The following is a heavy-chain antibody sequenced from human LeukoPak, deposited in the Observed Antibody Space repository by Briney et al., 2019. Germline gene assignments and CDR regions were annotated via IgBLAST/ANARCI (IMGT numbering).Heavy chain of an antibody. D-gene: IGHD1-26*01. CDR3: ARDTPYRGTYRYYYGRAV. CDR1: GYTFTSYY. J-gene: IGHJ6*04. CDR2: INPSGGST. Sequence: ASVKVSCKASGYTFTSYYMHWVRQAPRQGLEWMGIINPSGGSTSYAQKFQGRVTMTRDTSTSTVYMGLSSLRSEDTAVYYCARDTPYRGTYRYYYGRAVWGKGPRVPVPS. V-gene: IGHV1-46*01.